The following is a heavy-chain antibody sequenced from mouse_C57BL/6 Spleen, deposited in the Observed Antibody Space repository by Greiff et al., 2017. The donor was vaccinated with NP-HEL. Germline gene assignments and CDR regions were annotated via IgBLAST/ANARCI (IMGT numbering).Heavy chain of an antibody. D-gene: IGHD2-1*01. J-gene: IGHJ2*01. Sequence: EVQLQQSGAELVKPGASVKLSCTASGFNIKDYYMHWVKQRTEQGLEWIGRIDPEDGETKYAPKFQGKATITADTSSNTAYLQLSSLTSEDTAVSYCAGRGIYGNYRLYYFDYWGQGTTLTVSS. CDR1: GFNIKDYY. V-gene: IGHV14-2*01. CDR2: IDPEDGET. CDR3: AGRGIYGNYRLYYFDY.